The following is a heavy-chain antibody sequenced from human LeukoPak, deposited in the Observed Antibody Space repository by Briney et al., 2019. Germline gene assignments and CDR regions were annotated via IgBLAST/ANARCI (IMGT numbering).Heavy chain of an antibody. Sequence: PGGSLRLSCAASGFTFRNYAMSWVRQAPGKGLEWVSAISGSGDSTYYADSVKGRFTISRDISKNTLYLQMNSLRAEDTAVYYCAKGSTVTAHLDYWGQGTLVTVSS. CDR1: GFTFRNYA. CDR3: AKGSTVTAHLDY. J-gene: IGHJ4*02. D-gene: IGHD4-17*01. CDR2: ISGSGDST. V-gene: IGHV3-23*01.